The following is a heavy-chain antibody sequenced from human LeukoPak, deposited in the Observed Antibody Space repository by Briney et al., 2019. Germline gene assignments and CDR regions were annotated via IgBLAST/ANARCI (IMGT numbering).Heavy chain of an antibody. V-gene: IGHV3-66*02. CDR1: GFTVSSNY. Sequence: TGGSLRLSCAASGFTVSSNYMSWVRQAPGKGLEWVSVIYSGGSTYYADSVKDRFTISRDNSKNTLYLQMNSLRAEDTAVYYCARVVVPAAIIISWFDPWGQGTLVTVSS. CDR3: ARVVVPAAIIISWFDP. CDR2: IYSGGST. J-gene: IGHJ5*02. D-gene: IGHD2-2*01.